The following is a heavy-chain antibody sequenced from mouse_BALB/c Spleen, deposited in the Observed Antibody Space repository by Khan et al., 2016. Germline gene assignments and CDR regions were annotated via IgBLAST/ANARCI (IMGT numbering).Heavy chain of an antibody. CDR2: INSNGGST. J-gene: IGHJ3*01. CDR3: AREREYGFAY. D-gene: IGHD2-10*02. Sequence: VELVGSGGGLVQPGGSLKLSCAASGFTFSSYGMSWVRQTPDKRLELVATINSNGGSTYYPDSVKGRFTISRDNAKNTLYLQMSSLKSEDTAMYYCAREREYGFAYWGQGTLVTVSA. V-gene: IGHV5-6-3*01. CDR1: GFTFSSYG.